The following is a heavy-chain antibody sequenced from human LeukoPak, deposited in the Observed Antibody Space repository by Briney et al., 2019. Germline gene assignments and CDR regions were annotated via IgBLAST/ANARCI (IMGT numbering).Heavy chain of an antibody. J-gene: IGHJ5*02. V-gene: IGHV4-61*02. Sequence: PSQTLSLTCTVSGGSISSGSYYWSWIRQPAGKGLEWIGRIYTSGSTNYNPSLKSRVTISVDTSKNQFSLELSSVTAADTAVYYCARAPRAENWFDPWGQGTLVTVSS. CDR1: GGSISSGSYY. CDR2: IYTSGST. CDR3: ARAPRAENWFDP. D-gene: IGHD6-6*01.